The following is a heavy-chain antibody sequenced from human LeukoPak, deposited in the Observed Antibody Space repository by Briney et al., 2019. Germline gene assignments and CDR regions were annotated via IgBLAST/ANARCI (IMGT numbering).Heavy chain of an antibody. Sequence: SETLSLTCTVSGGSISSSSCSWGWIRQPPGKGLEWIGTMYYSGSTYYNPSLKSRVTISVDTSKNQFSLKLSSVTAADTAVYYCARVGTYGSGSYYKGYYYYMDVWGKGTTVTVSS. CDR2: MYYSGST. CDR1: GGSISSSSCS. D-gene: IGHD3-10*01. CDR3: ARVGTYGSGSYYKGYYYYMDV. V-gene: IGHV4-39*07. J-gene: IGHJ6*03.